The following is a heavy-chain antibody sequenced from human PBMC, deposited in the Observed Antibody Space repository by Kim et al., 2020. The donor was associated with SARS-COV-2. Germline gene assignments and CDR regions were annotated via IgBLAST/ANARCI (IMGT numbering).Heavy chain of an antibody. V-gene: IGHV4-59*08. J-gene: IGHJ6*03. CDR3: ARSTSITIFGVVGYMDV. CDR2: IYYSGST. Sequence: SETLSLTCTVSGGSISSYYWSWIRQPPGKGLEWIGYIYYSGSTNYNPSLKSRVTISVDTSKNQFSLKRSSVTAADTAVYYCARSTSITIFGVVGYMDVWG. CDR1: GGSISSYY. D-gene: IGHD3-3*01.